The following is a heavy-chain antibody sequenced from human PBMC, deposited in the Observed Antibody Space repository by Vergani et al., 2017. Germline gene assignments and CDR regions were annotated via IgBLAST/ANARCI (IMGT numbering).Heavy chain of an antibody. CDR3: TREYDYVWGSYPTDFDY. V-gene: IGHV3-49*04. J-gene: IGHJ4*02. CDR1: GFTFGDYA. D-gene: IGHD3-16*02. Sequence: EVQLVESGGGLVQPGRSLRLSCTASGFTFGDYAMSWVRQAPGKGLEWVGFIRSKAYGGTTEYAASVKGRFTISRDDSKSIAYLQMNSLKTEDTAVYYCTREYDYVWGSYPTDFDYWGQGTLVTVSS. CDR2: IRSKAYGGTT.